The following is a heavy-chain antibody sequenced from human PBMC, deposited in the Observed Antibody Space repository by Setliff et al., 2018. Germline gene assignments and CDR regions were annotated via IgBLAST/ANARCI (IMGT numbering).Heavy chain of an antibody. D-gene: IGHD3-10*01. J-gene: IGHJ5*02. CDR2: IHPNTGST. CDR3: ARTKGFVDGYLDP. Sequence: ASVKVSCKTSGYTFTAYYIYWVRQAPGHGLELMGRIHPNTGSTNYLQDFQGRVTITRDTSISTAYMELSRLRSDDTAVYYCARTKGFVDGYLDPWGQGTLVTVSS. V-gene: IGHV1-2*06. CDR1: GYTFTAYY.